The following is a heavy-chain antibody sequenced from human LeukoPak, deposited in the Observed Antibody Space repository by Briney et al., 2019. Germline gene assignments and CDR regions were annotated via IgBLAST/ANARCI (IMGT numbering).Heavy chain of an antibody. CDR1: GFSVTSSA. CDR3: AKELGLALFEAFDI. CDR2: FSQYDDRT. D-gene: IGHD6-19*01. J-gene: IGHJ3*02. Sequence: GGSLRLSCAASGFSVTSSAMSWVRQAPGKGLEWVSSFSQYDDRTYYADSVKGRFTISRDSSKNTVYLQMNRLRADDTALYYCAKELGLALFEAFDIWGQGTMVTVSS. V-gene: IGHV3-23*01.